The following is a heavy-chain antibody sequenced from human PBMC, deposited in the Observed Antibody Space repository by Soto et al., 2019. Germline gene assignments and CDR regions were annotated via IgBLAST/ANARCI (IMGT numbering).Heavy chain of an antibody. J-gene: IGHJ5*02. D-gene: IGHD2-15*01. CDR3: ARAAFPDNWFDP. Sequence: PSETLSLTCAVSGGSISSGGYSWSWIRQPPGKGLEWIGYIYHSGSTYYNPSLKSRVTISVDRSKNQFSLKLSSVTAADTAVYYCARAAFPDNWFDPWGQGTLVTVSS. V-gene: IGHV4-30-2*01. CDR2: IYHSGST. CDR1: GGSISSGGYS.